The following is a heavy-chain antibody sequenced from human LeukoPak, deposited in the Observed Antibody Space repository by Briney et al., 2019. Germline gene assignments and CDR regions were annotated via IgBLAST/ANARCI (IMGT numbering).Heavy chain of an antibody. CDR2: INPNSGGT. CDR1: GYTFTGYY. D-gene: IGHD3-10*01. V-gene: IGHV1-2*02. CDR3: ARDYYGSGSYYTLGY. Sequence: GASVKVSCKASGYTFTGYYMHWVRQAPGQGLEWMGWINPNSGGTNYAQKFQGRVTMTRDTSISTAYMELSRLRPDDTAVYYCARDYYGSGSYYTLGYWGQGTLVTVSS. J-gene: IGHJ4*02.